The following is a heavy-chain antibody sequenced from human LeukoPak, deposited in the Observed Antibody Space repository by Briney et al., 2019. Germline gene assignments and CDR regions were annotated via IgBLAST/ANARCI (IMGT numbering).Heavy chain of an antibody. CDR3: AREGGDSLESYAFDI. Sequence: ASVKVSCKASGYTFTGYYMHWVRQAPGQGLEWMGWINPNSGGTNYAQKFQGRVTMTRDTSISTAYMELSRLRSDDTAVYYCAREGGDSLESYAFDIWGQGTMVTVSS. CDR2: INPNSGGT. V-gene: IGHV1-2*02. CDR1: GYTFTGYY. D-gene: IGHD2-21*01. J-gene: IGHJ3*02.